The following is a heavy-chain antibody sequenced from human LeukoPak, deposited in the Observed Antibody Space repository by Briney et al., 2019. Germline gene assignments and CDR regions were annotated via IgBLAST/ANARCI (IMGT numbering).Heavy chain of an antibody. Sequence: AAVTDSFKACRYTFTNYGISEVGQPPGQGGEWMGLISGYNDNKNYEQKIQGRVTMTTDKSTSTAYMELRSLRSDDTAVYYCARDNYYDSSGVSAFDIWGQGTMVTVSS. D-gene: IGHD3-22*01. J-gene: IGHJ3*02. CDR2: ISGYNDNK. CDR1: RYTFTNYG. V-gene: IGHV1-18*01. CDR3: ARDNYYDSSGVSAFDI.